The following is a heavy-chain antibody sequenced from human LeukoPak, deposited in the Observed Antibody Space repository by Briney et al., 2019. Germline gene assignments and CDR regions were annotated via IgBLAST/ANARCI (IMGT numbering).Heavy chain of an antibody. CDR1: GGSISSGGYY. V-gene: IGHV4-30-2*01. CDR2: IYHSGST. D-gene: IGHD3-3*01. CDR3: ARGESGDFWSGYHEYFQH. Sequence: SQTLSLTCTVSGGSISSGGYYWSWIRQPPGKGLEWIGYIYHSGSTYYNPSLKSRVTISVDRSKNQFSLKLSSVTAADTAVYYCARGESGDFWSGYHEYFQHWGQGTLVTVSS. J-gene: IGHJ1*01.